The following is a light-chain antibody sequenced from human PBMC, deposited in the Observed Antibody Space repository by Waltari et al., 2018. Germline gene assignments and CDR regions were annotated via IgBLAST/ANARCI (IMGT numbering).Light chain of an antibody. CDR3: QQSYSTPRT. Sequence: DIQMTQSPSSLSTSVGDRVTITCRASQSISTSLNWYQQTPGKAPKLLIYAASSLQSGVPSRFSGSGSGTDFTLTISSLQPEDFVTYYCQQSYSTPRTFGQGTRLEIK. CDR2: AAS. CDR1: QSISTS. J-gene: IGKJ2*01. V-gene: IGKV1-39*01.